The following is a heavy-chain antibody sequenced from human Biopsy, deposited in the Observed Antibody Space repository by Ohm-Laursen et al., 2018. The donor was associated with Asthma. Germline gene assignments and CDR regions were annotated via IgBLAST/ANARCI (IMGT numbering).Heavy chain of an antibody. D-gene: IGHD4-17*01. CDR2: IWYDGSNK. CDR3: ARKAWHGDYDFDY. CDR1: GFTFSSYG. Sequence: SLRLPCTASGFTFSSYGMHWVRQAPGKGLEWVAVIWYDGSNKYYADSVKGRFTISRDNSKNTLYLQMNSLRAEDTAVYYCARKAWHGDYDFDYWGQGTLVTVSP. J-gene: IGHJ4*02. V-gene: IGHV3-33*01.